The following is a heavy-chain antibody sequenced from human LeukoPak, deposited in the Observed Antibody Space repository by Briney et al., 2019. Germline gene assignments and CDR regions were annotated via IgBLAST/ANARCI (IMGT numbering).Heavy chain of an antibody. D-gene: IGHD2-21*02. CDR3: ARLGTAPFDY. V-gene: IGHV4-30-4*08. CDR1: SGSISSGDYY. J-gene: IGHJ4*02. Sequence: PSQTLSLTCTVSSGSISSGDYYWSWIRQPPGKGLEWIGHISHTGTTYYNPSLKSRVTISEDTSQNLFSLKLNSVTAADTALYYCARLGTAPFDYWGQGTLVTVSS. CDR2: ISHTGTT.